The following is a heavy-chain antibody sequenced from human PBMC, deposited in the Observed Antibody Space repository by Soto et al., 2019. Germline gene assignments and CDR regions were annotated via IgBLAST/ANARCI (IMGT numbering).Heavy chain of an antibody. V-gene: IGHV4-59*01. CDR1: GVSIISYY. D-gene: IGHD4-17*01. CDR3: ARDSTTVIKIDY. J-gene: IGHJ4*02. Sequence: SETLSLTCTVSGVSIISYYWSWILQPPWKGLEWIGYMYNTGSTIYNPSLKSRVTISVDTSKNQFSLKLNSVTAADTAVYYCARDSTTVIKIDYWVKVNLVTVS. CDR2: MYNTGST.